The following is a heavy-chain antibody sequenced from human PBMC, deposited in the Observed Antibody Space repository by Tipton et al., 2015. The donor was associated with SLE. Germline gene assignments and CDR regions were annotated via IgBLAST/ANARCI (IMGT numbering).Heavy chain of an antibody. CDR3: ARRGSGGAHFDP. Sequence: TLSLTCTVSSGSIRSNGHYWSWIRQHPGRGLEWIGHIYHTGSTSYNPSLESRVTISVDTSKNQFSLKLNSVTAADTAVYYCARRGSGGAHFDPWGQGTQVTVSS. CDR1: SGSIRSNGHY. J-gene: IGHJ5*02. V-gene: IGHV4-31*03. CDR2: IYHTGST. D-gene: IGHD3-16*01.